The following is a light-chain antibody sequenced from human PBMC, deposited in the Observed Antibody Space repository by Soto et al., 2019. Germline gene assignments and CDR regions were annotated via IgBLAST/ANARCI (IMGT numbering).Light chain of an antibody. V-gene: IGLV3-21*02. Sequence: YELTQPPSVSVAPGQTATITCGGNNIGGKTVHWYQQKPGQAPVVVVDHDTDRPSGIPERFSGSNSGNTATLTISRVEAGDEADYYCQVWASSTDLYVFGPGTKVTVL. CDR1: NIGGKT. CDR3: QVWASSTDLYV. CDR2: HDT. J-gene: IGLJ1*01.